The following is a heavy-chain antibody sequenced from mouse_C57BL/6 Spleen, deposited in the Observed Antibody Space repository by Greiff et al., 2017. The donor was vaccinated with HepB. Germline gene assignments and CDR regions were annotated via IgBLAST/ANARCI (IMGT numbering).Heavy chain of an antibody. J-gene: IGHJ2*01. CDR1: GFTFSDYY. CDR3: ARVDYYGSSDY. CDR2: INYDGSST. V-gene: IGHV5-16*01. D-gene: IGHD1-1*01. Sequence: EVKLVESEGGLVQPGSSMKLSCTASGFTFSDYYMAWVRQVPEKGLEWVANINYDGSSTYYLDSLKSRFIISRDNAKNILYLQMSSLKSEDTATYYCARVDYYGSSDYWGQGTTLTVSS.